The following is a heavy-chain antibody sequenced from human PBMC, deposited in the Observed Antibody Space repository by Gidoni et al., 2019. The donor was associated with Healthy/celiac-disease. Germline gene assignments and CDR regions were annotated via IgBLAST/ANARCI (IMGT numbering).Heavy chain of an antibody. J-gene: IGHJ3*02. CDR2: T. V-gene: IGHV4-61*02. Sequence: TNYNPSLKSRVTISVDTSKNQFSLKLSSVTAADTAVYYCARDDYGDYGGPDAFDIWGQGTKVTVSS. D-gene: IGHD4-17*01. CDR3: ARDDYGDYGGPDAFDI.